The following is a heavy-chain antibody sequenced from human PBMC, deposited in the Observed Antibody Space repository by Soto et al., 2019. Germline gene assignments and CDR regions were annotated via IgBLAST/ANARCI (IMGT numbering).Heavy chain of an antibody. D-gene: IGHD5-12*01. CDR3: ARAISGYVT. Sequence: QVQLVQSGAEMKKPGASVKVSCKTSGINYNTYAIHWVRQAPGQGLEWMGWINTGNGDTRYSQNFQGRVTLTRDTSVSTVYMDLDSPKSEDTGLYFCARAISGYVTWGQGTLVTVSS. J-gene: IGHJ4*02. V-gene: IGHV1-3*04. CDR1: GINYNTYA. CDR2: INTGNGDT.